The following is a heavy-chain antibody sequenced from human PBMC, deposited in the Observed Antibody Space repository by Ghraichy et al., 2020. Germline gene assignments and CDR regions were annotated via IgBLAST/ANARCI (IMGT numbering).Heavy chain of an antibody. CDR3: ACLDSGFFHYFHIDV. CDR2: VNARGGNT. V-gene: IGHV3-23*01. Sequence: GGSLRLSCVASGFTFSSYYMAWVRQAPGKGLEWVSGVNARGGNTNYADSVKGRFTISRDNSKNTLYLQMTSLRAEDTAIYYCACLDSGFFHYFHIDVWGKGTTVTVSS. J-gene: IGHJ6*03. CDR1: GFTFSSYY. D-gene: IGHD3-22*01.